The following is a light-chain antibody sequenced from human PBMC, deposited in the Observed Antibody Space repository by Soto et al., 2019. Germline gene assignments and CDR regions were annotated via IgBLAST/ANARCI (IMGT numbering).Light chain of an antibody. CDR3: SSYTSSSTLLYV. CDR2: DVS. J-gene: IGLJ1*01. Sequence: QSALTQPASGSGSPGQSITISCTGTSSDVGGYNYVSWYQQHPGKAPKLMIYDVSNRPSGVSNRFSGAKSGNTASLTISGLQAEDEADYYCSSYTSSSTLLYVFGTGTKLTVL. V-gene: IGLV2-14*01. CDR1: SSDVGGYNY.